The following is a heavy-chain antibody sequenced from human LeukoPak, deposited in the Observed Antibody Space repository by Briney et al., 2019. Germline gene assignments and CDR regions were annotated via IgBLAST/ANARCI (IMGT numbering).Heavy chain of an antibody. J-gene: IGHJ4*02. D-gene: IGHD5-18*01. CDR1: GGSISKYY. CDR3: ARQDTAMFPLDY. CDR2: LYYSGSF. V-gene: IGHV4-59*08. Sequence: KPSETLSLTCTVSGGSISKYYWSWIRQSPGKGLEWIGYLYYSGSFNYNPSLKSRVSMSVDTSTNLFFLKLSSVTAADTAIYYCARQDTAMFPLDYWAQGTLVTVSS.